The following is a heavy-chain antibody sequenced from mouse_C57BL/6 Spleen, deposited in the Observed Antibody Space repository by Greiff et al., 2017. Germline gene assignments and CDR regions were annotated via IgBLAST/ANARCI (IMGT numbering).Heavy chain of an antibody. V-gene: IGHV1-82*01. D-gene: IGHD3-2*02. CDR2: IYPGDGDI. Sequence: QVQLQQSGPELVKPGASVKISCKASGYAFSSSWMNWVKQRPGKGLEWIGRIYPGDGDINYNGKFKGKATLTADKATSTAYMQLSSLTSEDSSVCFCAGGRLPETYWGQGTLVTVSA. J-gene: IGHJ3*01. CDR1: GYAFSSSW. CDR3: AGGRLPETY.